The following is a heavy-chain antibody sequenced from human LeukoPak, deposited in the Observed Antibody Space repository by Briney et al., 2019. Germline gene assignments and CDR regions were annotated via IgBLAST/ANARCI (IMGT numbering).Heavy chain of an antibody. CDR1: GYTFTSYY. Sequence: GASVKVSCKASGYTFTSYYMHWVRQAPGQGLEWMGIINPSGGSTNYAQKFQGRVTITADKSTSTAYMELSSLRSDDTAVYYCARVNTAGIDYWGQGTLVTVSS. CDR2: INPSGGST. D-gene: IGHD6-13*01. J-gene: IGHJ4*02. V-gene: IGHV1-46*01. CDR3: ARVNTAGIDY.